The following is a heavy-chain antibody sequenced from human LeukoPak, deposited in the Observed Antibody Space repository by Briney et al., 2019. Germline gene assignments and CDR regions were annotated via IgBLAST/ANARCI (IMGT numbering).Heavy chain of an antibody. Sequence: ASVQVSCKASGFTLTSHGIDWVRQAPGHGLEWMGWISIRNGDIKSSQKFQGRVSMTTDTSTGTAYMELRSLRPNDTAVYYCARDTPTWGPGNSLDIWGQGTMVTVSS. V-gene: IGHV1-18*01. CDR2: ISIRNGDI. D-gene: IGHD5-12*01. CDR3: ARDTPTWGPGNSLDI. J-gene: IGHJ3*02. CDR1: GFTLTSHG.